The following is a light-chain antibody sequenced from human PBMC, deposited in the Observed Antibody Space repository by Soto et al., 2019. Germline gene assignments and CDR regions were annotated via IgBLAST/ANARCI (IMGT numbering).Light chain of an antibody. V-gene: IGKV1-5*01. CDR1: QSISSW. Sequence: DIQMTQSPSTLSASVGDRVTIPCRASQSISSWLAWYQQKPGKAPKLLIYDASSLESGVPSRFSGSGSGTAFTLTISSLQPDDFATYYCQQYNSYSLTFGGGTKVEIK. CDR3: QQYNSYSLT. CDR2: DAS. J-gene: IGKJ4*01.